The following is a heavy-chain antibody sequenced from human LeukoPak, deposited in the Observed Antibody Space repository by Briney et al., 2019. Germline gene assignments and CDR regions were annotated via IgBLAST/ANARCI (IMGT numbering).Heavy chain of an antibody. CDR1: GFTFNSYT. CDR3: ASLPYGDYLFDY. D-gene: IGHD4-17*01. CDR2: ISSSGSTI. Sequence: GGSLRLSCAASGFTFNSYTMNWVRQAPGKGLEWVSYISSSGSTIYYADSVKGRFTISRDNAKNSLYLQMNSLRAEDTAVYYCASLPYGDYLFDYWGQGTLVTVSS. J-gene: IGHJ4*02. V-gene: IGHV3-48*04.